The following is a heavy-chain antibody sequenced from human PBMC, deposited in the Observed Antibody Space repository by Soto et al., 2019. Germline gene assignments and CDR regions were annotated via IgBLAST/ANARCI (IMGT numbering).Heavy chain of an antibody. Sequence: QVQLVQPGAEVKKHGASVKFSYKASGYIFTNFYIHWVRQAPGQGLEWIGIINPNGGSTNYAQNFQGRVTMTRDTSTSTVYMDLSSLRSEDTAVYYCTRGLASGDYWGQGTLITVSS. V-gene: IGHV1-46*03. D-gene: IGHD6-6*01. J-gene: IGHJ4*02. CDR1: GYIFTNFY. CDR3: TRGLASGDY. CDR2: INPNGGST.